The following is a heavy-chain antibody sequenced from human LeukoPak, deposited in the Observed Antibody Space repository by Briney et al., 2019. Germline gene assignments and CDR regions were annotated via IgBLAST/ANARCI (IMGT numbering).Heavy chain of an antibody. CDR3: AKDSAVSGSYPDASDV. J-gene: IGHJ3*01. CDR1: GVTFSSYG. Sequence: PGGSLRLSCVASGVTFSSYGMHWVRQAPGKGLERVAFIRSDGSNEYYIDSVKGRFTLSRDSSKNTLYLQMSGLRAEDTAVYYCAKDSAVSGSYPDASDVWGQGTMVTVSS. CDR2: IRSDGSNE. V-gene: IGHV3-30*02. D-gene: IGHD1-26*01.